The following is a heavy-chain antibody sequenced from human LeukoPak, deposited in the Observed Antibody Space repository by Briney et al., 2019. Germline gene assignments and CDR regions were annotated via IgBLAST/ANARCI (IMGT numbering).Heavy chain of an antibody. CDR2: IIPIFGTA. V-gene: IGHV1-69*13. CDR1: GGTFSSYA. J-gene: IGHJ4*02. Sequence: SVKVSCKASGGTFSSYAISWVRQAPGQGLEWMGGIIPIFGTANYAQKFQGRVTITADESTSTAYMELSSLRSEDTAVYYCARSYYYDSSGYPAFDYWGQGTLITVSS. CDR3: ARSYYYDSSGYPAFDY. D-gene: IGHD3-22*01.